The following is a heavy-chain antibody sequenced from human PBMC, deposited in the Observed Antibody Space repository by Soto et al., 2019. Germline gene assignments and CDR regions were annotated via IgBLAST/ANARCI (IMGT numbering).Heavy chain of an antibody. CDR2: AYYRSQWYY. CDR1: GDSVSSNSAA. J-gene: IGHJ6*02. V-gene: IGHV6-1*01. CDR3: TKQKGDSRTYKGLDA. Sequence: PSQTLSLTCAISGDSVSSNSAAWNWIRQSPSRGLEWLGRAYYRSQWYYDSAVSVKSRITVIPDTSKNQFSLHLSSVTPEDTAIYYCTKQKGDSRTYKGLDAWGQGTTVTASS. D-gene: IGHD2-21*02.